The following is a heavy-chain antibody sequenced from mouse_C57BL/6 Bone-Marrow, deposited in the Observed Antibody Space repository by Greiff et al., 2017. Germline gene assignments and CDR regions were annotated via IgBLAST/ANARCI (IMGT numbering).Heavy chain of an antibody. V-gene: IGHV5-6*01. CDR2: ISSGGSYT. J-gene: IGHJ4*01. CDR1: GFTFSSYG. Sequence: EVKVVESGGDLVKPGGSLTLSCAASGFTFSSYGMSWVRQTPDKRLEWVATISSGGSYTYYPDSVKGRFTISRDNAKNTLYLQMSSLKSEDTAMYYCARQGRGYAMDYWGQGTSVTVSS. CDR3: ARQGRGYAMDY.